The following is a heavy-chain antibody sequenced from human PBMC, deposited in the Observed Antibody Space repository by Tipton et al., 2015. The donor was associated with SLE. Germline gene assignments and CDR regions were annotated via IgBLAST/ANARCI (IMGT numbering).Heavy chain of an antibody. V-gene: IGHV4-34*01. Sequence: TLSLTCAVYGGSFSGYYWNWIRQPPGKGLEWIGEINHSGSTNYNPSLKSRVTISVDTSKNQFSLKLSSVTAADTAVYYCARHPKIAAPGTSAFDIWGQGTMVTVSS. J-gene: IGHJ3*02. CDR2: INHSGST. CDR1: GGSFSGYY. D-gene: IGHD6-13*01. CDR3: ARHPKIAAPGTSAFDI.